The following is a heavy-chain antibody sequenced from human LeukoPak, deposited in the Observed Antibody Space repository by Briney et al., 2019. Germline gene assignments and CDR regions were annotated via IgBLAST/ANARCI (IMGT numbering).Heavy chain of an antibody. V-gene: IGHV4-59*01. Sequence: PSETLSLTCTVSGGSISSYYWSWIRQPPGKGLEWIGYIYYSGSTNYNPSLKSRVTISVDTSKNQFSLKLSSVTAADTAVYYCARDNWNYFYYYMDVWGKGTTVTVSS. D-gene: IGHD1-20*01. J-gene: IGHJ6*03. CDR3: ARDNWNYFYYYMDV. CDR1: GGSISSYY. CDR2: IYYSGST.